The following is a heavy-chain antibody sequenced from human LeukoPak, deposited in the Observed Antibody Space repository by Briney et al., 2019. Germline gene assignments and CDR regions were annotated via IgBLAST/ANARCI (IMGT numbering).Heavy chain of an antibody. Sequence: ASVKVSCKASGYTFTSYYMHWVRQAPGQGLEWMGWTSAYNGNTNYAQKLQGRVTMTTDTSTSTAYMELRSLRSDDTAVYYCARGGVPVRQLWLQPYYFDYWGQGTLVTVSS. V-gene: IGHV1-18*04. CDR1: GYTFTSYY. CDR3: ARGGVPVRQLWLQPYYFDY. D-gene: IGHD5-18*01. CDR2: TSAYNGNT. J-gene: IGHJ4*02.